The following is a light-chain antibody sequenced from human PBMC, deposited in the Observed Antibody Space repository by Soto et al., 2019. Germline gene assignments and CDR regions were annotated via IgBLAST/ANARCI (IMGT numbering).Light chain of an antibody. CDR2: EDS. CDR1: SGSIASNY. Sequence: NFMLTQPHSVSESPGKRVTISCTRSSGSIASNYVQWYQQRPGSAPTPVIYEDSQRPSGVPDRFSGSIDSSSNSASLTISRLQTEDEADYYCQSFDINNVVFGGGTKVTVL. V-gene: IGLV6-57*04. J-gene: IGLJ2*01. CDR3: QSFDINNVV.